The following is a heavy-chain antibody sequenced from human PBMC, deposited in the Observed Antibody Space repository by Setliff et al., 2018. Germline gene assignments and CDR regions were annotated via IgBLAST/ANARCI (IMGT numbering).Heavy chain of an antibody. CDR2: ISSRSDII. CDR1: GITFSTYS. D-gene: IGHD3-22*01. V-gene: IGHV3-48*01. Sequence: LSCAASGITFSTYSMNWVRQAPGKGLEWVSYISSRSDIIYYADSVKGRFTISRDNAKNSLYLQVNSLRAEDTAVYYCATNPRKGRSGGYYYDDPYYYYMDVWGKGTTVTVSS. J-gene: IGHJ6*03. CDR3: ATNPRKGRSGGYYYDDPYYYYMDV.